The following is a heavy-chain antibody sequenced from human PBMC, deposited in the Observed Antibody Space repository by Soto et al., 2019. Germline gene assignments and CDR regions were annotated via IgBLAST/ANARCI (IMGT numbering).Heavy chain of an antibody. CDR3: ASSPATSTGRRLFSARPRVFDY. CDR2: MNPNSGNT. V-gene: IGHV1-8*01. Sequence: QVQLVQSGAEVKKPGASVKVSCKASGYTFTSYDINWVRQATGQGLEWMGWMNPNSGNTGYAQKFQGRVTMTRNTSISTAYLELSSLRSEDTAVYYCASSPATSTGRRLFSARPRVFDYWGQGTLVTVSS. D-gene: IGHD6-6*01. CDR1: GYTFTSYD. J-gene: IGHJ4*02.